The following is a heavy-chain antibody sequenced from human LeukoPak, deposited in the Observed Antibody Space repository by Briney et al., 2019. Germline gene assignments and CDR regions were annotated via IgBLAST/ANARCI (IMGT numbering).Heavy chain of an antibody. CDR1: GFTFSNSW. J-gene: IGHJ5*02. CDR2: IKSKTDGGTT. D-gene: IGHD6-19*01. CDR3: TRGGSGWYLANWFDT. V-gene: IGHV3-15*01. Sequence: GGSLRLSCAGSGFTFSNSWMGWVRQAPGKGLEWVGRIKSKTDGGTTDYAAPVKGRFTISRDDSKNTLYLQMNSLKTEDTAVYYCTRGGSGWYLANWFDTWGQGTLVTVSS.